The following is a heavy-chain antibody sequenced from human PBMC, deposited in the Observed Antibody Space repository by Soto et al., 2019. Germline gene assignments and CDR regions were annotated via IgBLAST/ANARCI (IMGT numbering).Heavy chain of an antibody. V-gene: IGHV4-39*01. Sequence: QLQLQESGPGLVKPSETLSLTCTVSGGSISSDSYYWGWVRQPPGKGLEWIGSISYSGSTYYNLSLKSRVTASVDTSNNQFSRKLSPVTATDTAVYCCARPGSSCGLYYFDYWGQGTLVTVSS. CDR2: ISYSGST. CDR3: ARPGSSCGLYYFDY. CDR1: GGSISSDSYY. D-gene: IGHD6-19*01. J-gene: IGHJ4*02.